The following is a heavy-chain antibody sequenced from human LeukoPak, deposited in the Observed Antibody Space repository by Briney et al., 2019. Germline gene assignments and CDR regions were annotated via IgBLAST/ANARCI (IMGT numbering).Heavy chain of an antibody. D-gene: IGHD6-19*01. V-gene: IGHV1-8*03. J-gene: IGHJ4*02. CDR1: GYTLTSYD. CDR2: MNPNSGNT. Sequence: ASVKVSCKASGYTLTSYDINWVRQATGQGLEWMGWMNPNSGNTGYAQKFQGRVTITRNTSISTAYMELSSLRSEDTAVYYCARGRRGSSGWNYWGQGTLVTVSS. CDR3: ARGRRGSSGWNY.